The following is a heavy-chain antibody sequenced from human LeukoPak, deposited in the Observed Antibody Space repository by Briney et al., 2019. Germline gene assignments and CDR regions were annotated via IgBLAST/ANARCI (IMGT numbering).Heavy chain of an antibody. CDR3: ARDSGYSSPTLTRPTY. CDR2: IYYSGST. Sequence: SETLSLTCTVSGGSISSYYWSWIRQPPGKGLEWIGYIYYSGSTNYNPSLKSRVTISVDTSRNQFSLKLSSVTAADTAVYYCARDSGYSSPTLTRPTYWGQGTLVTVSS. D-gene: IGHD6-19*01. V-gene: IGHV4-59*01. J-gene: IGHJ4*02. CDR1: GGSISSYY.